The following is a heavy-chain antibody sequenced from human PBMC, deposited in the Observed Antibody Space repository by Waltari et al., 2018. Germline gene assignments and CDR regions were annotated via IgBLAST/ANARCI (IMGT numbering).Heavy chain of an antibody. V-gene: IGHV3-53*01. CDR1: GLPATPTH. Sequence: EVQVLGSAGGLLRPGGSLRLSFPLQGLPATPTHLGWVRQAPGKGLEWVSVIYSGGSTYYADSVKGRFTISRDNSKNTLYLQMNSLRAEDTAVYYCARDDCSSTSCSFDYWGQGTLVTVSS. D-gene: IGHD2-2*01. CDR3: ARDDCSSTSCSFDY. J-gene: IGHJ4*02. CDR2: IYSGGST.